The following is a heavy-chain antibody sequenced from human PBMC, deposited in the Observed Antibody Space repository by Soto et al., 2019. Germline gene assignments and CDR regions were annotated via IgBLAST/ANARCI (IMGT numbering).Heavy chain of an antibody. D-gene: IGHD3-10*01. CDR2: IKSKTDGGTT. V-gene: IGHV3-15*01. CDR1: GFTFSNAW. J-gene: IGHJ3*02. Sequence: GGSLRLSCAASGFTFSNAWMSWVRQAPGKGLEWVGRIKSKTDGGTTDYAAPVKGRFTISRDDSKNTLYLQMNSLKTEDTAVYYCTTYYGSGASGAFDIWGQGTMVTVSS. CDR3: TTYYGSGASGAFDI.